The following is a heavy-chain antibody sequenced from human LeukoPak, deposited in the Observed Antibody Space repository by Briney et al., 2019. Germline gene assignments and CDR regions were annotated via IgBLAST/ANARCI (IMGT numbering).Heavy chain of an antibody. CDR1: GYTFTGYY. D-gene: IGHD5-12*01. V-gene: IGHV1-2*02. J-gene: IGHJ4*02. Sequence: ASVKVSCKASGYTFTGYYIHWMRQAPGQGLEWMGWINANSGGTNYIQKFQGRVTMTRDTSINTAYMELSRLRSDDTAVYYCARGLLQGYDYAYWGQGTLVTVSS. CDR3: ARGLLQGYDYAY. CDR2: INANSGGT.